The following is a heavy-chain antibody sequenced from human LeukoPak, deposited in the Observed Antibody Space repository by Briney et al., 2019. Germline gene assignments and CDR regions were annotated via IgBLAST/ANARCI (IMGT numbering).Heavy chain of an antibody. CDR2: IYYSGST. V-gene: IGHV4-39*02. D-gene: IGHD1-26*01. Sequence: PSETLSLTCTVSGGSISSSNYYWGWIRQPPGKGLEWIGSIYYSGSTYYNPSLKSRVTISVDTSKNQFSLKLSSVTAADTAVYYCARESGGSYGNWFDPWGQGTLVTVSS. CDR1: GGSISSSNYY. CDR3: ARESGGSYGNWFDP. J-gene: IGHJ5*02.